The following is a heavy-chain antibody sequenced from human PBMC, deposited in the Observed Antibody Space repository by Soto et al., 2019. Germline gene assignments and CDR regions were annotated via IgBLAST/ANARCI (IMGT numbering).Heavy chain of an antibody. CDR3: ARDWTSGSSGHGLDY. V-gene: IGHV3-7*01. D-gene: IGHD6-6*01. CDR2: IRPDGGDK. J-gene: IGHJ4*02. CDR1: GFTFSNYC. Sequence: GGSLRLSCAASGFTFSNYCMSWVRQAPGKGLEWVAYIRPDGGDKYYVDSVKGRFTISRDNAKNSLYLQMNSLRADDTAVYYCARDWTSGSSGHGLDYWGQGTLVTVSS.